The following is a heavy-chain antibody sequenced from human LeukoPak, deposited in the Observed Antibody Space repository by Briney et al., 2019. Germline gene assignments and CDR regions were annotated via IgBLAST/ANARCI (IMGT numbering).Heavy chain of an antibody. CDR2: ISYDGSNK. J-gene: IGHJ4*02. CDR1: GFTFSSYG. V-gene: IGHV3-30*18. CDR3: AKDYKWELPFDY. D-gene: IGHD1-26*01. Sequence: GGSLRLSCAASGFTFSSYGMHWVRQAPGKGLEWVAVISYDGSNKYYADSVKGRFTISRDNSKNTLYLQMNSLRAEDTAGYYCAKDYKWELPFDYWGQGTLVTVSS.